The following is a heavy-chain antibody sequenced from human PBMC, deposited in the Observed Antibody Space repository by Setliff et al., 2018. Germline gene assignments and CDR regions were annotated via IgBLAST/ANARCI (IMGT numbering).Heavy chain of an antibody. CDR2: IYYSGST. Sequence: SETLSLTCAVSGYSISTGYYWGWIRQPPGKGLEWIGSIYYSGSTYYNPSLKSRVTISVDTSKNQFSLKLSSVTAADTAVYYCASWGSGSYYPPHYWGQGTLVTVSS. V-gene: IGHV4-38-2*01. J-gene: IGHJ4*02. CDR1: GYSISTGYY. CDR3: ASWGSGSYYPPHY. D-gene: IGHD1-26*01.